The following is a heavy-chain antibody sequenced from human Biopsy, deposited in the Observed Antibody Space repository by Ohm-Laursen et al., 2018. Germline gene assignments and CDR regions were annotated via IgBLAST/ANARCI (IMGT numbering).Heavy chain of an antibody. CDR2: VTGSGRGT. V-gene: IGHV3-23*01. CDR3: AKGRSGGTGHGNWFDP. D-gene: IGHD3-10*01. Sequence: SLRLSCTASGFTFSGYAMSWVRQGPEKGLEWVSVVTGSGRGTHYTDSVKGRFSIPRDNSKNTLYLQMNSLRVEDTAVYYCAKGRSGGTGHGNWFDPWGQGTLVSVSS. J-gene: IGHJ5*02. CDR1: GFTFSGYA.